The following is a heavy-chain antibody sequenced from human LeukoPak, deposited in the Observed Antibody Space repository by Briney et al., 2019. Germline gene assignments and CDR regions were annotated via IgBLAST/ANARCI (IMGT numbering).Heavy chain of an antibody. Sequence: GGSLRLSCAASGFMFSSNWMSWVRLAPGKGLEWVANIKEDGTETYYVDSVKGRFTISRDESKNTLYLQMKSLRAEDTAVYYCAREGISRKMDFDYWGQGTLVTVSS. CDR2: IKEDGTET. V-gene: IGHV3-7*03. CDR1: GFMFSSNW. D-gene: IGHD2/OR15-2a*01. J-gene: IGHJ4*02. CDR3: AREGISRKMDFDY.